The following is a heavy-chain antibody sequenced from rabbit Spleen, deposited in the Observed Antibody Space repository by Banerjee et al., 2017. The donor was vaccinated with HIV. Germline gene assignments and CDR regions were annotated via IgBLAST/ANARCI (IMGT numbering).Heavy chain of an antibody. CDR2: IYNDDGST. CDR1: GFSFSSGHW. V-gene: IGHV1S40*01. Sequence: QSLEESGGDLVKPGASLTLTCTASGFSFSSGHWMSWVRQAPGKGLEWIACIYNDDGSTYYASWAKGRFTISKPSSTTVTLQMTSLTAADTATYFCARGSATMTMVITGYYLSLWGQGTLVTV. J-gene: IGHJ4*01. D-gene: IGHD2-1*01. CDR3: ARGSATMTMVITGYYLSL.